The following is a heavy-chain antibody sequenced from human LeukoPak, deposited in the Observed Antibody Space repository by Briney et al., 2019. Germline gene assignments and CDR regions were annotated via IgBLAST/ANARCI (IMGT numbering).Heavy chain of an antibody. CDR3: AREVDGLRRDGYNWFDY. CDR1: GDSVSSNSAA. CDR2: TYYRSKWYN. D-gene: IGHD5-24*01. V-gene: IGHV6-1*01. Sequence: SQTLSLTCALSGDSVSSNSAAWHWIRQSPSRGLEWLGRTYYRSKWYNDYAVSVKSRITINPDTSKNQFSLQLNSVTPEDTAVCYCAREVDGLRRDGYNWFDYWGQGTLVTVSS. J-gene: IGHJ4*02.